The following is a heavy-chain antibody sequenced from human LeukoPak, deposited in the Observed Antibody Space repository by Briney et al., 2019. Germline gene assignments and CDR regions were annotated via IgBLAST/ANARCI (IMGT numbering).Heavy chain of an antibody. CDR1: GFTFSSYE. CDR2: ISSSGSTI. CDR3: ARGWSSSWFEPPDY. D-gene: IGHD6-13*01. Sequence: GGSLRLSCAASGFTFSSYEMNWVRQAPRTGLEWVSYISSSGSTIYYADSVKGRFTISRDNAKNSLYLQMNSLRAEDTAVYYCARGWSSSWFEPPDYWGQGTLVTVSS. J-gene: IGHJ4*02. V-gene: IGHV3-48*03.